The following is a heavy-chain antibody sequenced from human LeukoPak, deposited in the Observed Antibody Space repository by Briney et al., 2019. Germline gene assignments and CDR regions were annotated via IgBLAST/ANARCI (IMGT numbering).Heavy chain of an antibody. Sequence: PSETLSLTCTVSGGSISSSSYYWGWIRQPPGKGLEWIGSIYYSGSTYYNPSLKSRVTISVDTSKNPFSLKLSSVTAADTAVYYCASQSPRYCSSTSCGGYWGQGTLVTVSS. CDR2: IYYSGST. V-gene: IGHV4-39*01. CDR1: GGSISSSSYY. D-gene: IGHD2-2*01. CDR3: ASQSPRYCSSTSCGGY. J-gene: IGHJ4*02.